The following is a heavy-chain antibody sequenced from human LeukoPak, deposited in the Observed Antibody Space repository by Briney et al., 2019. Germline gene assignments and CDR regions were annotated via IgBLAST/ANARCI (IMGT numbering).Heavy chain of an antibody. CDR1: GGTFSSYA. CDR3: ARDQDSSSRLVYGMDV. Sequence: GASVKVSCKASGGTFSSYAISWVRQAPGQGLEWMGGIIPIFGTANYAQKFQGRVTITADESTSTAYMELSSLRSEDTAVYYCARDQDSSSRLVYGMDVWGQGTTVTVSS. D-gene: IGHD6-13*01. CDR2: IIPIFGTA. V-gene: IGHV1-69*01. J-gene: IGHJ6*02.